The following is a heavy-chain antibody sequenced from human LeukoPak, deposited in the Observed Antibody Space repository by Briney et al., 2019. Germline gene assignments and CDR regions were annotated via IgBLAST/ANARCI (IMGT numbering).Heavy chain of an antibody. CDR2: IYYSGST. CDR3: ARVGMSLYYDSSGYYFDY. J-gene: IGHJ4*02. D-gene: IGHD3-22*01. Sequence: PSETLSLTCTVSGGSISSSSYYWGWLRQPPGKGLEWIGSIYYSGSTYYNPSLKSRVTISVDTSKNQFSLKLSSVTAADTAVYYCARVGMSLYYDSSGYYFDYWGQGTLVTVSS. V-gene: IGHV4-39*07. CDR1: GGSISSSSYY.